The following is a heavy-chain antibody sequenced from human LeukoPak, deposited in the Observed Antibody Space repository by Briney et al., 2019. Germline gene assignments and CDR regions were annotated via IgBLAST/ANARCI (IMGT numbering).Heavy chain of an antibody. V-gene: IGHV3-21*01. D-gene: IGHD6-13*01. J-gene: IGHJ4*02. CDR1: GFTFGSYS. Sequence: SGGSLRLSCAASGFTFGSYSMNWVRKAPGKGLEWVSSISGSSSYIYYADSVKGRFTISRDNAKNSLYLQMNSLRAEDTAVYYCARDGLAAAGRGFDYWGQGTLVTVSS. CDR2: ISGSSSYI. CDR3: ARDGLAAAGRGFDY.